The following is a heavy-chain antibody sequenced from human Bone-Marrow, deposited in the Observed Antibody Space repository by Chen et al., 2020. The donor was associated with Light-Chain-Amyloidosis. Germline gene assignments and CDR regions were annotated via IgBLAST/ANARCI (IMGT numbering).Heavy chain of an antibody. CDR1: GYTFPNYW. J-gene: IGHJ4*02. Sequence: EVQLEQSGPEVKQPGESLKISCKGYGYTFPNYWIGWVRQMPGKGLEWMGVIYPDDSHARYSPSFEGQVTISADKSITTAYLQWRSLKASDTAMYYCARRRDGYNFDYWGQGTLVTVSS. V-gene: IGHV5-51*01. CDR2: IYPDDSHA. CDR3: ARRRDGYNFDY. D-gene: IGHD5-12*01.